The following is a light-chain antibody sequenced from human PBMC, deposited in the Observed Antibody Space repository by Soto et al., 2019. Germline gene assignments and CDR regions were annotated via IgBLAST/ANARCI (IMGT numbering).Light chain of an antibody. CDR2: GPS. CDR1: QSLTNSF. Sequence: EFVLTQSPGTLSLSPGERATLSCRASQSLTNSFIAWYQQRPGQAPRLLIYGPSNRATGIPDRFSGSGSGTEITLTISRLEPEDFAVYFCQQYGSSPTFGGGTKVDI. V-gene: IGKV3-20*01. CDR3: QQYGSSPT. J-gene: IGKJ4*01.